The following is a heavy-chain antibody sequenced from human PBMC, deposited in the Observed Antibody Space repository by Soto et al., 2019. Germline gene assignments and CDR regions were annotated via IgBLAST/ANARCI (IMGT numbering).Heavy chain of an antibody. CDR2: ISSSSSTI. D-gene: IGHD6-19*01. Sequence: GGSLRLSCAASGFTFSSYSMNWVRQAPGKGLEWVSYISSSSSTIYYADSVKGRFTISRDNAKNSLYLQMNSLRDEDTAVYYCARDTASSGWSWPRYDAFDIWGQGTMVTVSS. V-gene: IGHV3-48*02. CDR3: ARDTASSGWSWPRYDAFDI. J-gene: IGHJ3*02. CDR1: GFTFSSYS.